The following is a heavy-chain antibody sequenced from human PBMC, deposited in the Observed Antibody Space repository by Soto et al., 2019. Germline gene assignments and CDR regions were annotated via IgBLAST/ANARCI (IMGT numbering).Heavy chain of an antibody. CDR2: IYWDDDK. J-gene: IGHJ3*02. CDR1: GFSLSTSGVG. CDR3: AHRLGLTGPDAFDI. V-gene: IGHV2-5*02. Sequence: QITLKESGPPLVKPTQTLTLTCTFSGFSLSTSGVGVGWIRQPPGKALEWLALIYWDDDKRYSPSLKSRLTITKDTSKNQVVLTMTNMDPVDTATYYCAHRLGLTGPDAFDIWGQGTMVTVSS.